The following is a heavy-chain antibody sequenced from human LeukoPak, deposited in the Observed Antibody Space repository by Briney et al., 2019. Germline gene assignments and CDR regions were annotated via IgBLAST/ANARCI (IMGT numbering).Heavy chain of an antibody. CDR2: INPNSGGT. V-gene: IGHV1-2*02. J-gene: IGHJ6*03. CDR3: ARDIALGTSKQYFYYYYMDV. Sequence: VASVKVSCKASGYTFTGYYMHWVRQAPGQGLEWMGWINPNSGGTNYAQKFQGRVTKTRDTSISTAYMELSRLRSDDTAVYYCARDIALGTSKQYFYYYYMDVWGKGTTVTVSS. D-gene: IGHD6-19*01. CDR1: GYTFTGYY.